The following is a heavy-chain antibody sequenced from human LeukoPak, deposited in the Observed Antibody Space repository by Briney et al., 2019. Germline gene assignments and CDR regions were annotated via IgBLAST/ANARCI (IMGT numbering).Heavy chain of an antibody. J-gene: IGHJ4*02. D-gene: IGHD3-10*01. Sequence: SVKVSCKASGGTFSSYAISWVRQAPGQGLEWMGGIIPIFGTANYAQKFQGRVAITADESTSTAYMELSSLRSEDTAVYYCARSSISYGSGSYYNPSIWGQGTLVTVSS. V-gene: IGHV1-69*01. CDR2: IIPIFGTA. CDR3: ARSSISYGSGSYYNPSI. CDR1: GGTFSSYA.